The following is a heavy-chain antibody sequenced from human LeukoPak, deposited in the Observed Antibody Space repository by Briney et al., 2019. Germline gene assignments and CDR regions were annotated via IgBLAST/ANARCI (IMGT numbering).Heavy chain of an antibody. CDR1: RFPFSVYE. Sequence: PGGSLRLSCAVSRFPFSVYEMNWVRQAPGKGLEWVSNIASSGTTKYYADSVKGRFSISRDNAKSSLYLQMNSLRDEDTAVYYCTLLAVASDFDYWGQGALVTVSS. J-gene: IGHJ4*02. CDR3: TLLAVASDFDY. D-gene: IGHD6-19*01. V-gene: IGHV3-48*03. CDR2: IASSGTTK.